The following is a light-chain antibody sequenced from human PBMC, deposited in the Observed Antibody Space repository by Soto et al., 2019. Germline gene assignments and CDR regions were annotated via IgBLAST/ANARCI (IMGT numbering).Light chain of an antibody. Sequence: DIQMTQSPSSLSASVGDRVTITCQASQDISNYLNWYQQKPGKAPKLLIYDASNLEKGVPSRFSGSGTGKDFTFTISSLQPEDIASYYCQQYDNLLTFGPGTKVDIK. CDR2: DAS. J-gene: IGKJ3*01. CDR1: QDISNY. CDR3: QQYDNLLT. V-gene: IGKV1-33*01.